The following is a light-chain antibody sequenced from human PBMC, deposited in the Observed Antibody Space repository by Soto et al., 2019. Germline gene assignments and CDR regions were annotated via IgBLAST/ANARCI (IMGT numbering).Light chain of an antibody. CDR3: QQGHNWPLT. CDR1: QSISTE. V-gene: IGKV3-15*01. J-gene: IGKJ2*01. Sequence: EIVRTQSPATMYVSPGERATLSCRASQSISTELAWYQQNPGQPPRLLIYSASTRATGVPARFTGSGSGSEFTLTLSGLQSEDFAVYYCQQGHNWPLTFGQGTRLEI. CDR2: SAS.